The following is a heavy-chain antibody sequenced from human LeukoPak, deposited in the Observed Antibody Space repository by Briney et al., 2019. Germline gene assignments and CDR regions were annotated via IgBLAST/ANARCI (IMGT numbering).Heavy chain of an antibody. D-gene: IGHD5-24*01. CDR3: ARGVSGRWLQFDSFDY. J-gene: IGHJ4*02. Sequence: PSETLSLTCTVSGGSISSGDYYWSWIRQPPGKGLEWIGFIYYSGSTYYNPSLKSRVTISVDTSKNQFSLKLSSVTAADTAVYYCARGVSGRWLQFDSFDYWGQGTLVTVSS. CDR2: IYYSGST. V-gene: IGHV4-30-4*01. CDR1: GGSISSGDYY.